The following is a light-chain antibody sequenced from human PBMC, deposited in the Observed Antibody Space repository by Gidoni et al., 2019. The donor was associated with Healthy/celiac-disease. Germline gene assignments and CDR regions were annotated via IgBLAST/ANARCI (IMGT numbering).Light chain of an antibody. V-gene: IGKV3-15*01. CDR2: GAS. CDR3: QQYNNWPPLT. Sequence: EIVMTQSPATLSVSPGERATLSCRASQSVSSNLAWYQQKPGQAPRLLIYGASNRATGIPARFSGSGSGTEFTLTISSLQSEDFAFYSCQQYNNWPPLTFGGXTKVEIK. CDR1: QSVSSN. J-gene: IGKJ4*01.